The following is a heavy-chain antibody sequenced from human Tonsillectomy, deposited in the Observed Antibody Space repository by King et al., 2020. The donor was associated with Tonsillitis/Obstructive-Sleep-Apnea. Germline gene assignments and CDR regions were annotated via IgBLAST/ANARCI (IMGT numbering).Heavy chain of an antibody. CDR1: GFTVSSNY. J-gene: IGHJ5*02. CDR3: ARDLSSGWYDWFDP. V-gene: IGHV3-53*01. D-gene: IGHD6-19*01. Sequence: VQLVESGGGLIQPGGSLRLSCAASGFTVSSNYMSWVRQAPGKGLEWVSVIYSGGSTYYADSVKGRFTISRDNSKNTLYLQMNSLRAEDTAVYYCARDLSSGWYDWFDPWGQGTLVTVSS. CDR2: IYSGGST.